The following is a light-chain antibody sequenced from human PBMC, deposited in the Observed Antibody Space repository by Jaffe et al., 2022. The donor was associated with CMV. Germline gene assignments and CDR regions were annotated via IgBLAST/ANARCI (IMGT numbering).Light chain of an antibody. Sequence: EIVLTQSPATLSLSPGERATLSCRATQSVRSFLDWYQHKPGQAPRLLIYDTSNRATGIPARFSGSGSGTDFTLTIDSLEPEDFAFYYCQHRSNWPWTFGQGTKVEIK. J-gene: IGKJ1*01. CDR1: QSVRSF. CDR3: QHRSNWPWT. V-gene: IGKV3-11*01. CDR2: DTS.